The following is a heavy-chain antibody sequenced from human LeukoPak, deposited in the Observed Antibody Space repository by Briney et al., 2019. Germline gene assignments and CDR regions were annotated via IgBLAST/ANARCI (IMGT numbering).Heavy chain of an antibody. D-gene: IGHD2-15*01. Sequence: NPSETLSLTCTVSGGSISSSSYYWGWIRQPPGKGLEWVGSIYYGGSTYYNPSLKSRVTISVDTSKNQFSLKLRSVTAADTAVYYCATGVYCSGGSCYLGNWFDPWGQGTLVTVSS. CDR1: GGSISSSSYY. J-gene: IGHJ5*02. CDR2: IYYGGST. V-gene: IGHV4-39*07. CDR3: ATGVYCSGGSCYLGNWFDP.